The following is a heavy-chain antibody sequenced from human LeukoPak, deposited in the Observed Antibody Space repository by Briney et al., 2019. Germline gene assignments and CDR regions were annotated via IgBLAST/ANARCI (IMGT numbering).Heavy chain of an antibody. CDR2: IYYSGST. D-gene: IGHD4-17*01. Sequence: SETLSLTCTVSGGSISSYYWSWIRQPPGKGLEWIGYIYYSGSTNYNPSLKSRVTISVDTSKNQFSLKLSSVTAADTAVYYCARFTTVTTAYEFDYWGQGTLVTVSS. J-gene: IGHJ4*02. CDR3: ARFTTVTTAYEFDY. CDR1: GGSISSYY. V-gene: IGHV4-59*01.